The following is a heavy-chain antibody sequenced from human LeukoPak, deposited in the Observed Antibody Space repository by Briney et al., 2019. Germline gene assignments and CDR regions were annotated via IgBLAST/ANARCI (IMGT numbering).Heavy chain of an antibody. CDR2: ISYDGSNK. CDR1: GFTFSSYA. J-gene: IGHJ4*02. Sequence: GRSLRLSCAASGFTFSSYAMHWVRQAPGKGLEWVAVISYDGSNKYYADSVKGRFTISRDNSKNPLYLQMNSLRAEDTAVYYCARASMEDSVVVVDATLYDWGQGTLVTVSS. CDR3: ARASMEDSVVVVDATLYD. D-gene: IGHD2-15*01. V-gene: IGHV3-30-3*01.